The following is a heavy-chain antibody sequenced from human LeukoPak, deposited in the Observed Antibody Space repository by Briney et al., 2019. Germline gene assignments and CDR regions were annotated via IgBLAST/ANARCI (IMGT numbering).Heavy chain of an antibody. J-gene: IGHJ4*02. CDR2: INHSGFT. V-gene: IGHV4-34*01. CDR1: SGSFSGYY. D-gene: IGHD6-19*01. Sequence: SETLSLTCAIYSGSFSGYYWNWIRQPPGKGLEWIGEINHSGFTNYNPSLNSRVTMSVDTSKNQFSLNLTSVTAADTAVYYCAASGWTPGLDYWGQGTPVTVSS. CDR3: AASGWTPGLDY.